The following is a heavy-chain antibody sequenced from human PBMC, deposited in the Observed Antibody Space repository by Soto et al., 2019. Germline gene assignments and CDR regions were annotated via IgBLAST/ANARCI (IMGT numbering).Heavy chain of an antibody. D-gene: IGHD3-3*01. V-gene: IGHV4-39*01. CDR1: GGSISSSSYY. CDR3: ARHGYLFWSGHLDAFDI. Sequence: SETLSLTCTVSGGSISSSSYYWGWIRQPPGKGLEWIGSIYYSGSTYYNPSLKSRVTISVDTSKNQFSLKLSSVTAADTAVYYCARHGYLFWSGHLDAFDIWGQGTMVTVSS. J-gene: IGHJ3*02. CDR2: IYYSGST.